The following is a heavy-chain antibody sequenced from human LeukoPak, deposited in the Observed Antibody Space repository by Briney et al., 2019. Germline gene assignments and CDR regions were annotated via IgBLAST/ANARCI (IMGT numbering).Heavy chain of an antibody. CDR1: GGSISSHY. V-gene: IGHV4-59*11. Sequence: SETLSLTCTVSGGSISSHYWSWIWQPPGQGLERIGYIYYSGSTNYNPSLKSRVTISVDTSKNQFSLKLSSVTAADTAVYYCARDSWRFSADAFDIWGQGTMVTVSS. CDR3: ARDSWRFSADAFDI. J-gene: IGHJ3*02. D-gene: IGHD3-3*01. CDR2: IYYSGST.